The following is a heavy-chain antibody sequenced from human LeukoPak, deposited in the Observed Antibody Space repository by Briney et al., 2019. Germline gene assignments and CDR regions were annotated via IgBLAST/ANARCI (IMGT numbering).Heavy chain of an antibody. Sequence: GGSLRLSCAASGFIFSNYVMSWVRQAPGKGLEWVSAISGSAGSTYYADSVKGRFTISRDNSKNTLYLQMNSLRAEDTAVYYCARDPVQTIPAAIGGAFDIWGQGTMVTVSS. CDR3: ARDPVQTIPAAIGGAFDI. CDR1: GFIFSNYV. D-gene: IGHD2-2*01. J-gene: IGHJ3*02. V-gene: IGHV3-23*01. CDR2: ISGSAGST.